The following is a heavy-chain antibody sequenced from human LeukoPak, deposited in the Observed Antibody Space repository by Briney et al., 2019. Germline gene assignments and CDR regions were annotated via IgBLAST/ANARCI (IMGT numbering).Heavy chain of an antibody. D-gene: IGHD3-9*01. CDR1: GGSISSYY. CDR2: IYYNGST. Sequence: PSETLSLTCTVSGGSISSYYWSWIRQPPGKGLEWIGYIYYNGSTNYNPSLNSRVTISVDTSNNQFSPKLSSVTAADPAVYYCARGLPPEDYLLRYFAWLSPYMDVWGKGTTVTVSS. V-gene: IGHV4-59*01. CDR3: ARGLPPEDYLLRYFAWLSPYMDV. J-gene: IGHJ6*03.